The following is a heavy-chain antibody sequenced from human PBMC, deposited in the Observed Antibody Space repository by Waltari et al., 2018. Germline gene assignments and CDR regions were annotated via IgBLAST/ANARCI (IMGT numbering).Heavy chain of an antibody. CDR3: AKFGGSTRPYFYFDS. J-gene: IGHJ4*02. CDR2: INAGGDFT. V-gene: IGHV3-23*01. CDR1: GFTFGNYG. D-gene: IGHD1-26*01. Sequence: EVLLLESGGGLVLPGGSLRLSCATSGFTFGNYGMSWVRQAPGEGLGRVSAINAGGDFTYYTDSGKGRFTISRDNSRNTLFLQMDSLRGEDTAMYYCAKFGGSTRPYFYFDSWGRGTLVTVSS.